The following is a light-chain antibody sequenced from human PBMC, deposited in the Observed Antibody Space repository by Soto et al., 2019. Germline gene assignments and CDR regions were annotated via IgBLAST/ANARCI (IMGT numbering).Light chain of an antibody. CDR3: QVWDSTRDHVI. CDR2: DDR. CDR1: NIGSKN. J-gene: IGLJ2*01. Sequence: SYELTQPPSVSVAPGQTARITCEGNNIGSKNVHWYQQKPGQAPALVVYDDRGRPSGVPERLSGSNSGNTATLTISRVEAGDEADYYCQVWDSTRDHVIFGGRTKLTVL. V-gene: IGLV3-21*02.